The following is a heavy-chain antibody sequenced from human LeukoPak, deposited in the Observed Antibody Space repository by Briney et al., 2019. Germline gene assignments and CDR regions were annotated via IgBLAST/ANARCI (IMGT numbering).Heavy chain of an antibody. J-gene: IGHJ6*03. V-gene: IGHV3-33*03. CDR3: AKGGLGGSGWAGDYYYYMDA. D-gene: IGHD6-19*01. Sequence: GGSLRLSCAASGFTFSSYGMHWVRQAPGKGLECVALIWYDGSNQYYADSVKGRFTISRDNSKNTLWLQMNSLRDEDTAVYYCAKGGLGGSGWAGDYYYYMDASGKGITVTVSS. CDR2: IWYDGSNQ. CDR1: GFTFSSYG.